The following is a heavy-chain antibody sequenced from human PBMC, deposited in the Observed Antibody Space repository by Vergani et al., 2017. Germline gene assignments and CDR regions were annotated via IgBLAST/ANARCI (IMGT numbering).Heavy chain of an antibody. D-gene: IGHD3-10*01. Sequence: VQLVESGGGLVQPGGSLRLSCTASGFTFSNYWMQWVRQAPGKGLMWVSRINSDGDSTSYADSVKGRFTISRDNAKNTLHLQINNLRVEDTAVYYCARGNYYGSGTYVDPWGQGTLVTVSS. CDR3: ARGNYYGSGTYVDP. CDR2: INSDGDST. V-gene: IGHV3-74*01. J-gene: IGHJ5*02. CDR1: GFTFSNYW.